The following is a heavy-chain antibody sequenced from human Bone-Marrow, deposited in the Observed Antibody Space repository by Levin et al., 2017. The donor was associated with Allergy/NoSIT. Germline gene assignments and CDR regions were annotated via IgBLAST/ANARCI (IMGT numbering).Heavy chain of an antibody. V-gene: IGHV3-74*01. J-gene: IGHJ4*02. D-gene: IGHD2-2*01. CDR3: GRGGCSSTSCLDN. Sequence: LSLTCAASGFTFSNYWMHWVRPAPGKGLVWVSHINSDGSNTNYADSVKGRFTISRDNAKNTLYLQMNSLRDEDTAVYYCGRGGCSSTSCLDNWGQGTLVTVSP. CDR2: INSDGSNT. CDR1: GFTFSNYW.